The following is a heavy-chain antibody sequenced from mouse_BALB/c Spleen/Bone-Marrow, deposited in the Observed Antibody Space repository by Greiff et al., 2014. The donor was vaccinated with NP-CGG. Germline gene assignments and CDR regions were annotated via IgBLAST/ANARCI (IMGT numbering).Heavy chain of an antibody. Sequence: VKLVESGPGLVAPSQSLSITCTVSGFSLTSYAVYWVRQPPGKGLEWLGVRWAGGSTNYNSALMSRLSISKDNSKNQVFLKMNSLQTDDSAMYYCARDRVDYDFAYWGQGTLVTVS. V-gene: IGHV2-9*02. CDR3: ARDRVDYDFAY. CDR2: RWAGGST. J-gene: IGHJ3*01. CDR1: GFSLTSYA. D-gene: IGHD2-4*01.